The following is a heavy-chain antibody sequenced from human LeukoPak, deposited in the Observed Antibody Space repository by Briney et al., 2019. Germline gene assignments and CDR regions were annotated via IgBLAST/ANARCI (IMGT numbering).Heavy chain of an antibody. CDR2: IYHSGST. J-gene: IGHJ4*02. V-gene: IGHV4-4*02. CDR3: TRGKAN. CDR1: GGSISSNNW. Sequence: SETLSLTCAVSGGSISSNNWWTWVRQPPGKGLEWIGEIYHSGSTNYNPSLKSRVTISVDKSKNHFSLTLTSVTAADTAVYYCTRGKANWGQGTLVTVSS.